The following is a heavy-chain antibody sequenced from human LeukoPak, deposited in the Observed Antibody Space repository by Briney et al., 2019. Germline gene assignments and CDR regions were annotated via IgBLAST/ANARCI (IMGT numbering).Heavy chain of an antibody. Sequence: SETLSLTCAVYGGSFSGYYWSWIRQPPGKGLEWIGEINYSGSTNYNPSLKSRVTISVDTSKNQFSLKLSSVTAADTAVYYCARGYCSSTSCYTYGMDVWGQGTTVTVSS. J-gene: IGHJ6*02. V-gene: IGHV4-34*01. CDR1: GGSFSGYY. CDR2: INYSGST. D-gene: IGHD2-2*02. CDR3: ARGYCSSTSCYTYGMDV.